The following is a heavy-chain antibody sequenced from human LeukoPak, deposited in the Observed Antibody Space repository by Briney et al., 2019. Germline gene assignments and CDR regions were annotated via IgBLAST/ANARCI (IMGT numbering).Heavy chain of an antibody. CDR3: ARRRFTLPGIAVAGNWFDP. Sequence: ASVKVSCKASGYTFTSYDINWVRQAPGQGLEWMGWMNTNSGNTGYAQKFQGRVTMTRNTSISTAYMELSSLRSEDTAVYYCARRRFTLPGIAVAGNWFDPWGQGTLVTVSS. V-gene: IGHV1-8*01. D-gene: IGHD6-19*01. J-gene: IGHJ5*02. CDR1: GYTFTSYD. CDR2: MNTNSGNT.